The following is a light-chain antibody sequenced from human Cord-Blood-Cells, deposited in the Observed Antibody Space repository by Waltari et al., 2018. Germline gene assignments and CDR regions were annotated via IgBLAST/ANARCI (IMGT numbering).Light chain of an antibody. CDR1: SPNIGSNT. Sequence: QSVLTQPPSASGTPGQRVTISCSGSSPNIGSNTVNWHQQLPGTAPKLLIYSNNQRPSGVPDRFSGSKSGTSASLAISGLQSEDEADYYCAAWDDSLNGWVFGGGTKLTVL. CDR2: SNN. CDR3: AAWDDSLNGWV. J-gene: IGLJ3*02. V-gene: IGLV1-44*01.